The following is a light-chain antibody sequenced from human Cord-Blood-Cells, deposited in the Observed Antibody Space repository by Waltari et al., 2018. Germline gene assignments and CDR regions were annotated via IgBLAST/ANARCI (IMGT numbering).Light chain of an antibody. J-gene: IGKJ1*01. CDR2: AAS. CDR3: QQSYSTPLWT. V-gene: IGKV1-39*01. Sequence: DIQMTQSPSSLSASVGDRVTITCRASQSISSYLNWYQQKPGKAPKLLIYAASSLQSGVPSRFSGSGSGTDFTLTISSLQPEDFATYYCQQSYSTPLWTFGQGTKVEFK. CDR1: QSISSY.